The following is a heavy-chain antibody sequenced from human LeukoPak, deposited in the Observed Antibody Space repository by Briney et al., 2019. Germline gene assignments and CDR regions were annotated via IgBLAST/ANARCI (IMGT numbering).Heavy chain of an antibody. CDR2: ISYDGSNK. D-gene: IGHD6-13*01. CDR1: GFTFSSYG. CDR3: ARAAYSSTWYSRYFDL. Sequence: GGSLRLSCAASGFTFSSYGMHWVRQAPGKGLEWVAVISYDGSNKYYADSVKGRFTISRENAKNSLYLQMNSLRAGDAAVYYCARAAYSSTWYSRYFDLWGRGTLVTVSS. J-gene: IGHJ2*01. V-gene: IGHV3-30*03.